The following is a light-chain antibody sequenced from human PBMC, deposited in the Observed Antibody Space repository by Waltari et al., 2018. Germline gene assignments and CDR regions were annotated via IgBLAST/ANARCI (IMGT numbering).Light chain of an antibody. CDR1: QGIRSW. CDR2: AAS. CDR3: QQYNTYSET. J-gene: IGKJ1*01. Sequence: DIQMTQSPPSVSASVGDRVTITCRASQGIRSWLSWYQQKPGKAPKLLIYAASNLQSGVPSRFSGSDSGTEFTLTISSLQPEDVATYYCQQYNTYSETFGQGTKVEIK. V-gene: IGKV1D-16*01.